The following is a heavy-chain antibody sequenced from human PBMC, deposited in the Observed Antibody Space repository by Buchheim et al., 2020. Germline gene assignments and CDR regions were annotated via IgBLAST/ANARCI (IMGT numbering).Heavy chain of an antibody. CDR2: ISYDGKGT. Sequence: QVQLVESGGGVVQPGGSLTLSCAASQFRFSSYPLHWVRQAPDKGLEWVAGISYDGKGTYCLDSVKGRFTISRDNSKNTLFLQLNSLRVEDTAVYYCAKEGDSSGHCGVFDIWGQGT. D-gene: IGHD3-22*01. V-gene: IGHV3-30*18. J-gene: IGHJ3*02. CDR1: QFRFSSYP. CDR3: AKEGDSSGHCGVFDI.